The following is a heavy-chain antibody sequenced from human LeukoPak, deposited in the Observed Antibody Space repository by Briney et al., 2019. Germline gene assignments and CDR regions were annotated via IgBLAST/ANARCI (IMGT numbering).Heavy chain of an antibody. Sequence: SETLSLTCTVSGGSISSGGYYWSWIRQHPGKGLEWIGYIYYSGSTYYNPSLKSRVTISVDTSKNQFSLKLSSVTAADTAVYYCARGPSESIAARQHWFDPWGQGTLVTVSS. CDR3: ARGPSESIAARQHWFDP. V-gene: IGHV4-31*03. D-gene: IGHD6-6*01. CDR1: GGSISSGGYY. CDR2: IYYSGST. J-gene: IGHJ5*02.